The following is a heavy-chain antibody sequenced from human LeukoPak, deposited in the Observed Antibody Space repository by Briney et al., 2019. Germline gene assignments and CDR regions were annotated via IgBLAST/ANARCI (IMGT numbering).Heavy chain of an antibody. CDR3: ARQGDSGWYYFDY. V-gene: IGHV4-4*02. Sequence: SGTLSLTCAVSGGSISSSNWWSWVRQPPGKGLGWIGEIYHSGSTNYNPSLKSRVTISVDKSKNQFSLKLTSVTAADTAAYYCARQGDSGWYYFDYWGQGTLVTVSS. J-gene: IGHJ4*02. D-gene: IGHD6-19*01. CDR2: IYHSGST. CDR1: GGSISSSNW.